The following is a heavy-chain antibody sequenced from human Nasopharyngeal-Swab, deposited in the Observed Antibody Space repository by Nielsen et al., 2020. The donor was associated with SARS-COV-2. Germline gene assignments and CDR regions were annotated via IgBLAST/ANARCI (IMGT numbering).Heavy chain of an antibody. CDR2: IWYDGSNK. Sequence: VRQAPGKGLEWVAVIWYDGSNKYYADSVKGRFTVSRDNSKNTLYLQMNSLRAEDTAVYYCARDPSYDSSGFRVWGQGTRVTVS. J-gene: IGHJ3*01. V-gene: IGHV3-33*01. CDR3: ARDPSYDSSGFRV. D-gene: IGHD3-22*01.